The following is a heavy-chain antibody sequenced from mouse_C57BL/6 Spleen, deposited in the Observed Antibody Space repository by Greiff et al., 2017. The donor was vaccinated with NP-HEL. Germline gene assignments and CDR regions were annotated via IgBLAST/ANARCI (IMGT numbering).Heavy chain of an antibody. D-gene: IGHD1-1*01. CDR1: GFTFSDYG. CDR3: ASSSYHYFDY. J-gene: IGHJ2*01. V-gene: IGHV5-17*01. CDR2: ISSGSSTI. Sequence: EVKLMESGGGLVKPGGSLKLSCAASGFTFSDYGMHWVRQAPEKGLEWVAYISSGSSTIYYADRVKGRFTISRDNAKNTLFLQMTSLRSEDTAMYYCASSSYHYFDYWGQVTTLTVSS.